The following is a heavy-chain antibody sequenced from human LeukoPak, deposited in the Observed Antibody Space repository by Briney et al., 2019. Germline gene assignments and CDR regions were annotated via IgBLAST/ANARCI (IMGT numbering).Heavy chain of an antibody. J-gene: IGHJ4*02. CDR2: IYYSGST. Sequence: SQTLSLTCTVSGGSISSGDYYWSWIRQPPGKGLEWIGYIYYSGSTYYNPSLKSRVTISVDTSKNQFSLKLSSVTAADTAVYYCARVNRWELRVDYWGQGTLVTVS. D-gene: IGHD1-26*01. V-gene: IGHV4-30-4*01. CDR3: ARVNRWELRVDY. CDR1: GGSISSGDYY.